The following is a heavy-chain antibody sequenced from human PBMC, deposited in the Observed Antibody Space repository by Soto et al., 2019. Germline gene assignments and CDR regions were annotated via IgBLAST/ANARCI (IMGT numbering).Heavy chain of an antibody. D-gene: IGHD5-12*01. CDR3: LSRWLQSDFDY. Sequence: AVKVSCKASGGTFSSYAISWVRQAPGQGLEWMGGIIPIFGTANYAQKFQGRVTITADESTSTDYMELSSLRSEDTAVYYCLSRWLQSDFDYWGQGTLVTVSS. J-gene: IGHJ4*02. V-gene: IGHV1-69*13. CDR2: IIPIFGTA. CDR1: GGTFSSYA.